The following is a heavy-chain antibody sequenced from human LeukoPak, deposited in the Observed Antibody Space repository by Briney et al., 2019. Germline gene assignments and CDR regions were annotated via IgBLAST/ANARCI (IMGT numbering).Heavy chain of an antibody. V-gene: IGHV1-18*01. J-gene: IGHJ4*02. CDR1: GYTFTSYG. CDR3: ARDPTTVTVGYFDY. D-gene: IGHD4-17*01. Sequence: GASVKVSCKASGYTFTSYGISWVRQAPGQGLEGMGWISAYNGNTNYAQKLQGRVTMTTDTSTSTAYMELRSLRSDDTAVYYCARDPTTVTVGYFDYWGQGTLVTVSS. CDR2: ISAYNGNT.